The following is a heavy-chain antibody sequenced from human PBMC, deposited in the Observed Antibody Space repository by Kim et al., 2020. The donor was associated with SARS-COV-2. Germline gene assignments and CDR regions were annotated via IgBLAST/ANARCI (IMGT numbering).Heavy chain of an antibody. CDR2: TFFTGTT. V-gene: IGHV4-39*01. CDR3: ARPLIVTLRTPLEI. J-gene: IGHJ3*02. D-gene: IGHD1-26*01. Sequence: SETLSLTCTVSGASISGSDYYWAGIGQPPGKGRGGLGSTFFTGTTSYNPSPGGRATISVDTPKNQFSLGLPSVTAADTAVYYCARPLIVTLRTPLEIWGQGTVVSVSS. CDR1: GASISGSDYY.